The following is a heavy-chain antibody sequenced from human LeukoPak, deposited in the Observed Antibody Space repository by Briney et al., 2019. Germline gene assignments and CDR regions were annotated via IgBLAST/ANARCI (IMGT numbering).Heavy chain of an antibody. Sequence: GESLRISCKGSGCSFTSYWISWVRQMPGKGLEWMGRIDPSDSYTNYSPSFQGHVTISADKSISTAYLQWSSLKASDTAMYYCARHFGGSRTRFDYWGQGTLVTVSS. CDR3: ARHFGGSRTRFDY. CDR2: IDPSDSYT. J-gene: IGHJ4*02. V-gene: IGHV5-10-1*01. D-gene: IGHD3-16*01. CDR1: GCSFTSYW.